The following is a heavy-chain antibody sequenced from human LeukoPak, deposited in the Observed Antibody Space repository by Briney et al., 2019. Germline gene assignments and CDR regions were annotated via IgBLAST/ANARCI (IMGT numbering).Heavy chain of an antibody. D-gene: IGHD1-26*01. CDR3: AKEQEGANQY. J-gene: IGHJ4*02. Sequence: GRSLRLSCAASGFTFSSYAMHWVRQAPDKGLEWVAVISYDGSNKYYADSVKGRFTISRDNSKNTLYLQMNSLRAEDTAVYYCAKEQEGANQYWGQGTLVTVSS. CDR1: GFTFSSYA. CDR2: ISYDGSNK. V-gene: IGHV3-30-3*01.